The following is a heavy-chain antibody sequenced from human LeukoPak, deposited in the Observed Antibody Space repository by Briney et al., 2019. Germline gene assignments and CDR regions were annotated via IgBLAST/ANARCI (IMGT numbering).Heavy chain of an antibody. V-gene: IGHV3-23*01. CDR1: GFTFSSYA. Sequence: GGSLRLSCAASGFTFSSYAMSWVRQAPVKELEWVSAISGSGGSTYYADSVKGRFTISRDNSKNTLYLQMNSLRAEDTAVYYCANHPGYSSGCSFDYWGQGTLVTVSS. CDR3: ANHPGYSSGCSFDY. CDR2: ISGSGGST. D-gene: IGHD6-19*01. J-gene: IGHJ4*02.